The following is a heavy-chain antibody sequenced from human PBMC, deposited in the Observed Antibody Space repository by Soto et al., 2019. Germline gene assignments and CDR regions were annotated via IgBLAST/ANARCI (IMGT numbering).Heavy chain of an antibody. J-gene: IGHJ6*02. CDR1: GYTFTTYA. Sequence: GASVKVSCKASGYTFTTYAMHWVRQAPGQRLEWMGWINAGNGNTKYSQKFQGRVTITRDTSASTAYMELSSLRSEDTAVYYCARTDMVRGVIFYYGMDVWGQGITVTVSS. D-gene: IGHD3-10*01. V-gene: IGHV1-3*01. CDR3: ARTDMVRGVIFYYGMDV. CDR2: INAGNGNT.